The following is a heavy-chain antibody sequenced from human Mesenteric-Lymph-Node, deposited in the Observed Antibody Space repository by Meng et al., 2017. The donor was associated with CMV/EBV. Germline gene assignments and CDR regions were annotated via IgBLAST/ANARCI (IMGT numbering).Heavy chain of an antibody. CDR2: IYSGGTST. J-gene: IGHJ6*02. CDR3: AKEKDARYNYGMDV. D-gene: IGHD2-8*01. Sequence: GSLKISCAASGFTFSSYAMTWVRQAPGKGLEWVSIIYSGGTSTFYADSVRGRFTISRDNSKNILYLQMHSLRAEDTALYYCAKEKDARYNYGMDVWGQGTTVTVSS. CDR1: GFTFSSYA. V-gene: IGHV3-23*03.